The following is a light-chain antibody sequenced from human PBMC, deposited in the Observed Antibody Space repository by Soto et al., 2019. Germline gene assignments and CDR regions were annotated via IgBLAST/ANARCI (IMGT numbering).Light chain of an antibody. CDR1: QSIAIY. CDR3: QQRATWPWT. CDR2: DTS. V-gene: IGKV3-11*01. J-gene: IGKJ1*01. Sequence: IVLTQSPATLYFSPGEEATLSCRASQSIAIYLAWYQQKSGQSPRLLVYDTSDRAPGITDRFSGSASGTDFTRAISSLEPEDFAVYYCQQRATWPWTFGQGTAVEIK.